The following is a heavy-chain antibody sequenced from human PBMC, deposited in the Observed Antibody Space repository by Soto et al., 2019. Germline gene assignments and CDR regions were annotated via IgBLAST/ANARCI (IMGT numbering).Heavy chain of an antibody. D-gene: IGHD6-19*01. Sequence: SETLSLTCTVSDDSFIGAEYYWSWIRQPLGKGPEWIGYTYYNGDTKYNPALRSRVTMSEDTSKNQFSLRLSSVTAADTAVYFCARGPAYIDGWRTFDLWGRGILVTVSS. J-gene: IGHJ4*02. CDR3: ARGPAYIDGWRTFDL. V-gene: IGHV4-61*08. CDR1: DDSFIGAEYY. CDR2: TYYNGDT.